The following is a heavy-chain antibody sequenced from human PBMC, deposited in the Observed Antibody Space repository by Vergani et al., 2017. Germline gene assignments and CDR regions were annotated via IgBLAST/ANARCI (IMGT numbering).Heavy chain of an antibody. CDR3: ASMAYRFADVLETFDWLLPDAFDS. D-gene: IGHD3-9*01. CDR1: GGTFSSYV. V-gene: IGHV1-69*13. CDR2: IIPIFGTA. J-gene: IGHJ3*02. Sequence: QVQLVQSGAEVKKPGSSVKVSCKASGGTFSSYVISWVRQVPGQGLEWMGRIIPIFGTANYAQKFQGRVTIAADESTSTAYMELSSLRSEVTAVYYCASMAYRFADVLETFDWLLPDAFDSWGQGTMVTVSS.